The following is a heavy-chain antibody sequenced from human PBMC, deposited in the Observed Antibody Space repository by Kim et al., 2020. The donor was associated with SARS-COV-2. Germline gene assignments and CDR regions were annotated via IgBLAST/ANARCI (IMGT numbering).Heavy chain of an antibody. V-gene: IGHV4-59*01. CDR1: GGSISSYY. J-gene: IGHJ5*02. D-gene: IGHD6-13*01. CDR2: IYYSGST. Sequence: SETLSLTCTVSGGSISSYYWSWIRQPPGKGLEWIGYIYYSGSTNYNPSLKSRVTISVDTSKNQFSLKLSSVTAADTAVYYCARDNGGIAAAGNTNWFDPWGQGTLVTVSS. CDR3: ARDNGGIAAAGNTNWFDP.